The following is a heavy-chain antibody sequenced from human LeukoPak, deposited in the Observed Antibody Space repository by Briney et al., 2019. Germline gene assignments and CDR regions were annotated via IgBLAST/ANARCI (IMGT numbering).Heavy chain of an antibody. CDR3: AISGHIAVAGTDDY. J-gene: IGHJ4*02. Sequence: SVKVSCKASGGTFSSYAISWVRQAPGQGLEWMGGIIPIFGTANYAQKFQGRVTITVDESTSTAYMELSSLRSEDTAVCYCAISGHIAVAGTDDYWGQGTLVTVSS. CDR2: IIPIFGTA. V-gene: IGHV1-69*01. D-gene: IGHD6-19*01. CDR1: GGTFSSYA.